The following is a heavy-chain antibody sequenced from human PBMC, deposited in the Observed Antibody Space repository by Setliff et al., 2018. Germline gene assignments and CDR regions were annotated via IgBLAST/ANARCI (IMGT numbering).Heavy chain of an antibody. D-gene: IGHD3-22*01. CDR1: GYTFTSYG. Sequence: ASVKVSCKASGYTFTSYGISWVRQAPGRGLEWMAYINTYNGDIYYAQKFQGRVTMTTDTSTSTASMELGSLRSDDTAMYYCARDAHDYDSSENPIVDYWGQGTLVTVSS. CDR2: INTYNGDI. J-gene: IGHJ4*02. CDR3: ARDAHDYDSSENPIVDY. V-gene: IGHV1-18*01.